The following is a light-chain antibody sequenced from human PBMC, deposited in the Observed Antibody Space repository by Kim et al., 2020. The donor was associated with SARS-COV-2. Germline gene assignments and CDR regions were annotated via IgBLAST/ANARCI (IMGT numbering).Light chain of an antibody. V-gene: IGLV3-19*01. CDR1: SLSSYY. CDR2: GKN. CDR3: NSRDSSGNDPRVV. Sequence: SSELTQDPAVSVALGQTVRITCQGDSLSSYYAIWYQQKPGLGPVLVIYGKNNRPSGVPDRFSCCRSGNTASLTITGAQAEDEADYYCNSRDSSGNDPRVVIDGGTQLT. J-gene: IGLJ2*01.